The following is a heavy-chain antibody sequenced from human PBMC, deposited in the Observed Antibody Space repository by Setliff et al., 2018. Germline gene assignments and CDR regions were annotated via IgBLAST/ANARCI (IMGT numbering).Heavy chain of an antibody. CDR1: GFSISSGYY. CDR3: ARAHTWSLPNDNSGYPGWFDP. V-gene: IGHV4-38-2*01. J-gene: IGHJ5*02. D-gene: IGHD3-22*01. Sequence: TLSLTCAVSGFSISSGYYWGWIRQPPGKGLEWIVNIHHSGKAYYNPSLKSRVTMSVDTSRNHVSLKLSSVTAADTAVYYCARAHTWSLPNDNSGYPGWFDPWGQGTLVTVSS. CDR2: IHHSGKA.